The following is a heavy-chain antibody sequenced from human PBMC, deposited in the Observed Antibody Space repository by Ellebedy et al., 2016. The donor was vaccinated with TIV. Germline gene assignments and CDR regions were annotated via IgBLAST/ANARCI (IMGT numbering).Heavy chain of an antibody. CDR2: TYYRSSWYN. V-gene: IGHV6-1*01. D-gene: IGHD6-19*01. Sequence: SQTLSLTCAISGDSVSSDSGAWHWIRQSPSGGLEWLGRTYYRSSWYNDYAVSVKRRITISPDTSTNQFSLHLNSVTPDDTAVHYCAGGTHKNGWLYWGQGTLITVSS. CDR3: AGGTHKNGWLY. CDR1: GDSVSSDSGA. J-gene: IGHJ4*02.